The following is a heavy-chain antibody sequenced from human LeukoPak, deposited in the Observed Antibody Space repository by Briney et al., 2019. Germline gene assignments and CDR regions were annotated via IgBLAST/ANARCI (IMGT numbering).Heavy chain of an antibody. CDR2: ISTSSSYI. V-gene: IGHV3-21*04. CDR1: GFTFSGST. D-gene: IGHD6-19*01. CDR3: ARGISVAGANNWFDP. J-gene: IGHJ5*02. Sequence: GGSLRLSCAASGFTFSGSTMNWVRQAPGKGLEWVSFISTSSSYIYYADSVRGRFTISRDNAKNSLYLQMNSLRAEDTAVYYCARGISVAGANNWFDPWGQGTLVTVSS.